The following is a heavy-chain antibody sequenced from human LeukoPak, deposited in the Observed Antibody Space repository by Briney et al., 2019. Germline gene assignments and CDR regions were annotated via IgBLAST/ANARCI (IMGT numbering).Heavy chain of an antibody. CDR2: ISASGGST. CDR1: GFTFSSYA. J-gene: IGHJ4*02. Sequence: PGGSLRLSCAASGFTFSSYAMTWVRQAPGKGLEWVSAISASGGSTYYADSVKGRSTISRDNSKNTLYLQMNSLRAEDTAVYYCAKDRRPTSSGWPRGFDYWGQGTLVTVSS. V-gene: IGHV3-23*01. D-gene: IGHD6-19*01. CDR3: AKDRRPTSSGWPRGFDY.